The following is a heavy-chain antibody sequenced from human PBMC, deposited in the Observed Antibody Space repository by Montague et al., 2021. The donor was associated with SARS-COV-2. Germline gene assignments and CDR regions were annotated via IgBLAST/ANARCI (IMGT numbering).Heavy chain of an antibody. V-gene: IGHV4-59*01. CDR1: GGSISSNF. D-gene: IGHD5-12*01. Sequence: SETLPLTCTVSGGSISSNFWSWIRQPPGKGLEWIGYIYYSGSTNYNPSLKSRVTISVDTSKNQFSLQLSSVTAADTAVYYCARTSGYDPLFDFWGQGTLVTVSS. CDR3: ARTSGYDPLFDF. J-gene: IGHJ4*02. CDR2: IYYSGST.